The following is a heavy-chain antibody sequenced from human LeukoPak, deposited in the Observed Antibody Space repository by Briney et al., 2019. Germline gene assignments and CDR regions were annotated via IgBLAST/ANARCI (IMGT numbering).Heavy chain of an antibody. CDR3: ARWGDYDVLTGYYVSDY. CDR1: GFTFSNYA. J-gene: IGHJ4*02. V-gene: IGHV3-23*01. D-gene: IGHD3-9*01. CDR2: IAGSGGNT. Sequence: GGSLRLSCAASGFTFSNYAMSWVRQAPGEGLEWVSAIAGSGGNTYYADSVKGRFTISRDNSKNTVFLQMNSLRAEDTAVYYCARWGDYDVLTGYYVSDYWGQGTLVTVSS.